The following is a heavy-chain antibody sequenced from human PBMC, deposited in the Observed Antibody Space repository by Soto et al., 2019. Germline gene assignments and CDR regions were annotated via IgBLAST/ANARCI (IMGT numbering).Heavy chain of an antibody. J-gene: IGHJ6*02. CDR3: ARYIYDLGTYYYGMDV. CDR1: GGSITSAGYY. CDR2: IYYSGST. Sequence: SETLSLTCTVSGGSITSAGYYWTWIRQHPGKGLEWIGSIYYSGSTYYNPSLKSRVTISVDTSKNQFSLKLSSVTAADTAVYYCARYIYDLGTYYYGMDVWGQGTTVTVSS. V-gene: IGHV4-39*01. D-gene: IGHD3-3*01.